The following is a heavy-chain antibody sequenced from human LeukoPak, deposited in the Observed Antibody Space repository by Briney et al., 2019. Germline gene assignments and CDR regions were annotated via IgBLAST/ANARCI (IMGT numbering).Heavy chain of an antibody. D-gene: IGHD3-10*01. J-gene: IGHJ4*02. CDR1: GYTFTGYY. V-gene: IGHV1-2*02. CDR3: ARVRYYYGSGLDY. Sequence: WASVKVSCKASGYTFTGYYMHWVRQAPGQGLEWMGWINPNSGGTNYAQKFQGRVTMTRDTSISTAYMELSRLRSDDTAVYYCARVRYYYGSGLDYWGQGTLVTVSS. CDR2: INPNSGGT.